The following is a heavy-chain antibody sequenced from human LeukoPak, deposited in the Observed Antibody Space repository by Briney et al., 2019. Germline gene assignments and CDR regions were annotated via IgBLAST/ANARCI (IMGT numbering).Heavy chain of an antibody. D-gene: IGHD2/OR15-2a*01. CDR3: AREGPRGNSQFDY. Sequence: PGGSLRLSCAASGFTFSSYGMHWVRQAPGKGLEWVALIWYDGSNKYYADPVKGRLTISRGNSKNTLYLQMNSLRAEDTAVYYCAREGPRGNSQFDYWGQGTLVTVS. CDR2: IWYDGSNK. V-gene: IGHV3-33*01. CDR1: GFTFSSYG. J-gene: IGHJ4*02.